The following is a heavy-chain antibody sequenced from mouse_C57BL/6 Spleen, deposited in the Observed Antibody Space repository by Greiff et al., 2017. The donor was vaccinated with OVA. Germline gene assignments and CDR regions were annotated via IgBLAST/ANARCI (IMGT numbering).Heavy chain of an antibody. CDR3: ARGAENAMDY. J-gene: IGHJ4*01. V-gene: IGHV1-80*01. Sequence: VQRVESGAELVKPGASVKISCKASGYAFSSYWMNWVKQRPGKGLEWIGQIYPGDGDTNYNGKFKGKATLTADKSSSTAYMQLSSLTSEDSAVYFCARGAENAMDYWGQGTSVTVSS. CDR1: GYAFSSYW. CDR2: IYPGDGDT.